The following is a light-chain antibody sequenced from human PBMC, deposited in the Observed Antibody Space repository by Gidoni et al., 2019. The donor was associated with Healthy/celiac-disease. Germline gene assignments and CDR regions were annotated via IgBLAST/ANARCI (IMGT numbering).Light chain of an antibody. J-gene: IGLJ2*01. CDR1: NIGSKS. CDR2: DDS. CDR3: QVWDSSSDHVV. Sequence: SYVLTQPPSVSVAPGQTDRITCGGNNIGSKSVHWYQQKPGQAPVLVVYDDSDRPSGTPERFSGSNSGNTATLTISRVEAGDEADYYCQVWDSSSDHVVFGGGTKLTVL. V-gene: IGLV3-21*02.